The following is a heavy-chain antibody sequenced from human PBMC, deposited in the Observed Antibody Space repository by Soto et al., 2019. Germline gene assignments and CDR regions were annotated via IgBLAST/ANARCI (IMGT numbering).Heavy chain of an antibody. J-gene: IGHJ6*02. CDR2: INPNSGGT. CDR3: ARATSHNWNLYYYYGMDV. D-gene: IGHD1-1*01. CDR1: GYTFTGYY. Sequence: GASVKVSCKASGYTFTGYYMHWVRQAPGQGLEWMGWINPNSGGTNYAQKFQGWVTMTRDTSISTAYMELSRLRSDDTAVYYCARATSHNWNLYYYYGMDVWGQGTTVTVSS. V-gene: IGHV1-2*04.